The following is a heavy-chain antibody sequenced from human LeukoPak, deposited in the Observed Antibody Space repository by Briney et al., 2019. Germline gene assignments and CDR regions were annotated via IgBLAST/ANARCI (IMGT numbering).Heavy chain of an antibody. V-gene: IGHV3-7*01. CDR2: MNEDGSGT. D-gene: IGHD7-27*01. J-gene: IGHJ4*02. CDR1: GFSIRSSW. Sequence: SGGSLRLSCAVSGFSIRSSWMSWVRQTPGKGLEWVADMNEDGSGTYYVDSVKGRFTVSRDNAKNSLYLQMSSLRAEDTAVYYCARDPAWGALDYWGQGTLVTVSS. CDR3: ARDPAWGALDY.